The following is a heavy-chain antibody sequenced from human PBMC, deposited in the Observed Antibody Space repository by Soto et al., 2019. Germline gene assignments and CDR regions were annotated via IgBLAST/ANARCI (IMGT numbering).Heavy chain of an antibody. D-gene: IGHD3-3*01. CDR1: GGSISSGDYF. CDR2: IFYTGST. Sequence: QVRLQESGPGLVKPSQTLSLTCTVSGGSISSGDYFWSWVRQPPGKGLEWIGYIFYTGSTSYNPSLNSRITISVDTSKNQFSLKVSSVTAADTAVYFCARDDGYYRLYDYWGQGTLVTVSS. CDR3: ARDDGYYRLYDY. V-gene: IGHV4-30-4*01. J-gene: IGHJ4*02.